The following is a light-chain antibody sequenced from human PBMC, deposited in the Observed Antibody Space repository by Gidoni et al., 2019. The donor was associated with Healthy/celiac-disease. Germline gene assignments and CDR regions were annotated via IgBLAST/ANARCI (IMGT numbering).Light chain of an antibody. Sequence: EIVMTQSPATLSVSPGERATLSCRASQSVSSNLAWYQQKPGQAPRLLIYGASTRATGIPARFSGSGSGTEFTLTISSLQSEDFAVYYCQQYNNWPPRMYTFXQXTKLEIK. V-gene: IGKV3-15*01. J-gene: IGKJ2*01. CDR3: QQYNNWPPRMYT. CDR2: GAS. CDR1: QSVSSN.